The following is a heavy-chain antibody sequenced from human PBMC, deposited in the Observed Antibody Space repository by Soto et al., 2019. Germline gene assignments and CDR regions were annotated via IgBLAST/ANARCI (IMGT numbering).Heavy chain of an antibody. Sequence: EVQLVESGGGLVRPGGSLRLSCVGSGFTFRTYSMNWVRQAPGQGLEWVSTISRASESIYYADAVKGRFTISSDNAENSVFRQMNSLRAEDTAVYYCTRDAVPIDSWDSLVWGQGAVVTVSS. J-gene: IGHJ3*01. D-gene: IGHD2-8*01. CDR1: GFTFRTYS. CDR2: ISRASESI. V-gene: IGHV3-21*06. CDR3: TRDAVPIDSWDSLV.